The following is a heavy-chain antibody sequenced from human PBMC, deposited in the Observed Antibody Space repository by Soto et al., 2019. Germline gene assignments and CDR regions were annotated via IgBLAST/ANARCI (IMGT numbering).Heavy chain of an antibody. CDR3: ARVEWIVGSWRNYYYGMDD. J-gene: IGHJ6*02. CDR2: IYHSGST. D-gene: IGHD1-26*01. Sequence: PSETLSLTCAVSGYSISSGYYWGWIRQPPGKGLEWIRSIYHSGSTYYNPSLKSLVTISVDTAKNQFSLKLSSVIAAHTAVYYFARVEWIVGSWRNYYYGMDDWGQGTTVTVSS. CDR1: GYSISSGYY. V-gene: IGHV4-38-2*01.